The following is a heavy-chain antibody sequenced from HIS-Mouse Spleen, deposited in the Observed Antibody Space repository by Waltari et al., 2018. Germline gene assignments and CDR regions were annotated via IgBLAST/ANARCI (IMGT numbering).Heavy chain of an antibody. CDR1: GGSFSGYY. V-gene: IGHV4-34*01. CDR2: INHSGST. Sequence: QVQLQQWGAGLLKPSETLSLTCAVYGGSFSGYYWSWIRQPPGKGLEWIGEINHSGSTNNNPSLKSRVTISVDTSKNQFSLKLSSVTAADTAVYYCARVSFMTTVNYWGQGTLVTVSS. J-gene: IGHJ4*02. D-gene: IGHD4-4*01. CDR3: ARVSFMTTVNY.